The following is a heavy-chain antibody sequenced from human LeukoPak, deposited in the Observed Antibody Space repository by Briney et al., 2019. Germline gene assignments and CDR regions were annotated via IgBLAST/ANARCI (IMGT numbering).Heavy chain of an antibody. Sequence: PGGSLRLSCAASGFTFSSYAMHWVRQAPGKGLEWVSGISWNSGRIDYADSVKGRFTIPRDNAQNSLYLQMNSLRAEDSSVYYCARPTTVTTISADAFDIWGQGTMVTVSS. CDR2: ISWNSGRI. CDR3: ARPTTVTTISADAFDI. V-gene: IGHV3-9*01. D-gene: IGHD4-17*01. J-gene: IGHJ3*02. CDR1: GFTFSSYA.